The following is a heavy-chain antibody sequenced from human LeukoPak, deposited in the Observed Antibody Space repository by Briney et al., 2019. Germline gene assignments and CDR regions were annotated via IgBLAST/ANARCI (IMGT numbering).Heavy chain of an antibody. D-gene: IGHD1-1*01. Sequence: ASVKVSCKASGYSFVGYGITWVRQAPGHGLEWLGISNPSGDSTNYAQKFQGRVTMTRDTSTSTVYMDLSSLRSEDTAVYYCARWTTTFLDYWGQGTLVTVSS. CDR1: GYSFVGYG. J-gene: IGHJ4*02. CDR2: SNPSGDST. V-gene: IGHV1-46*01. CDR3: ARWTTTFLDY.